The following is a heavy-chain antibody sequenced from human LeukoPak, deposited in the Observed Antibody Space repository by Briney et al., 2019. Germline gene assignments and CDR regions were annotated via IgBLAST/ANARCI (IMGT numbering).Heavy chain of an antibody. J-gene: IGHJ4*02. CDR1: GGTFSSYA. Sequence: SVKVSCKASGGTFSSYAISWVRQAPGQGLEWMGGIIPLFGAAQYAQRFQGRVTITTDEFTTTAYLELSSLRSDDTAVYYCAGGAGTRPIHYWGQGTLVTVSS. CDR3: AGGAGTRPIHY. V-gene: IGHV1-69*05. CDR2: IIPLFGAA. D-gene: IGHD1-7*01.